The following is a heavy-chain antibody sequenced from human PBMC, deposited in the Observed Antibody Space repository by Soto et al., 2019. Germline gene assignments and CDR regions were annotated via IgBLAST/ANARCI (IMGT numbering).Heavy chain of an antibody. CDR1: GFTFSSYG. Sequence: QVQLVESGGGVVQPGRSLRLSCAASGFTFSSYGMHWVRQAPGKGLEWVAVIWYDGSNKYYADSVKGRFTISRDNSKNTLYLLMNSLRAEDTAVYYCARVQYGDYGDYFDYWGQGTLVTVSS. D-gene: IGHD4-17*01. J-gene: IGHJ4*02. CDR2: IWYDGSNK. V-gene: IGHV3-33*01. CDR3: ARVQYGDYGDYFDY.